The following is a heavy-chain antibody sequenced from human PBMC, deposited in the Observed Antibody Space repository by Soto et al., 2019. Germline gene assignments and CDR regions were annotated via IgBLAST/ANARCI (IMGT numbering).Heavy chain of an antibody. CDR1: GGTFSNYA. Sequence: QVQLVQSGAEVRKPGSSVKVSCKTSGGTFSNYAISWVRQAPGQGLEWMGGIIPIFGTAYYAQKFQGRVTIAANSSTSTAYMEGSSRRVEGTAVYYCARRGTYYYESSGSQYDIDYSGQGTLVTVSS. CDR2: IIPIFGTA. J-gene: IGHJ4*02. V-gene: IGHV1-69*06. D-gene: IGHD3-22*01. CDR3: ARRGTYYYESSGSQYDIDY.